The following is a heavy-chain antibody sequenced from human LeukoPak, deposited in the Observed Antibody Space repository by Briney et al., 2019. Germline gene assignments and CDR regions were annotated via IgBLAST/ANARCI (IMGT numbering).Heavy chain of an antibody. V-gene: IGHV3-23*01. D-gene: IGHD4-17*01. Sequence: GGSLRLSCAASGFTFSSYAMSWVRQAPGKGLEWVSAISGSGGSTYYADSVKGRFTISRDNSKNTLYLQMNSLRAEDTAAYYCAKGGTVTTRGSDYWGQGTLVTVSS. CDR1: GFTFSSYA. J-gene: IGHJ4*02. CDR3: AKGGTVTTRGSDY. CDR2: ISGSGGST.